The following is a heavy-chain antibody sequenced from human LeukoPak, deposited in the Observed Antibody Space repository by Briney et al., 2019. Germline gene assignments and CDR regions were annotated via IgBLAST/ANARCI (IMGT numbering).Heavy chain of an antibody. CDR1: GFTFSSYA. J-gene: IGHJ4*02. Sequence: GGSLRLSCAASGFTFSSYAMSWVRQAPGKGLEWVSAISGSGGSTYYADSVKGRFTISRDNSKNTLYLQMNSLRAEDTAVYYCAKSRKDVMAGWGYYFDYWGQGTLVTVSS. CDR3: AKSRKDVMAGWGYYFDY. CDR2: ISGSGGST. D-gene: IGHD3-16*01. V-gene: IGHV3-23*01.